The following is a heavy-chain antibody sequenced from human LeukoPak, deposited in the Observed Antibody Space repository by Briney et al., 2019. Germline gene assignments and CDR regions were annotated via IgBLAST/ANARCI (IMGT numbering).Heavy chain of an antibody. D-gene: IGHD2-2*01. CDR3: ARPRYCSSTSCYWGYYGMDV. V-gene: IGHV1-69*13. Sequence: GASVKVSCKASGGTFSSYAISWVRQAPGQGLEWMGGIIPIFGTANYAQKFQGRVTITADESTSTAYMELSGLRSEDTAVYYCARPRYCSSTSCYWGYYGMDVWGKGTTVTVSS. CDR2: IIPIFGTA. J-gene: IGHJ6*04. CDR1: GGTFSSYA.